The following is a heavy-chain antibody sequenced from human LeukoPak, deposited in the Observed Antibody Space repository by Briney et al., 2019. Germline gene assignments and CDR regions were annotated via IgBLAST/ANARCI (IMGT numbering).Heavy chain of an antibody. D-gene: IGHD3-3*01. CDR2: INPNSGGT. CDR3: ARVYKRITIFRVVIARIHSGAFDI. CDR1: GYTFTGYY. Sequence: GASVKVSCKASGYTFTGYYMHWVRQAPGQGLEWMGWINPNSGGTNYAQKFQGRVTMTRDTSISTAYMELSRLRSDDTAVYYCARVYKRITIFRVVIARIHSGAFDIWGKGTMVTVSS. J-gene: IGHJ3*02. V-gene: IGHV1-2*02.